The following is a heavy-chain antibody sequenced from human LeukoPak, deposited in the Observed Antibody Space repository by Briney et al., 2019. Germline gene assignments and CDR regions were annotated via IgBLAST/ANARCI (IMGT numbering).Heavy chain of an antibody. CDR1: GFTFSTYG. Sequence: GSSLRLSCAASGFTFSTYGMHWVRQAPGKGLEWVAVISYDGSNEYYADSVKGRFTISRDNSKNTLYLQMSSLRAEDTAVYYCAKEFNRGLPDYWGQGTLVTVPS. D-gene: IGHD2-21*01. V-gene: IGHV3-30*18. CDR2: ISYDGSNE. J-gene: IGHJ4*02. CDR3: AKEFNRGLPDY.